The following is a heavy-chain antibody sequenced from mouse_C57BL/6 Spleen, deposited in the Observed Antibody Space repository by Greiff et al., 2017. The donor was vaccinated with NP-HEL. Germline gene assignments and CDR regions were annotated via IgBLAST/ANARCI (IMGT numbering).Heavy chain of an antibody. V-gene: IGHV1-64*01. CDR2: IHPNSGST. J-gene: IGHJ4*01. Sequence: QVQLQQPGAELVKPGASVKLSCKASGYTFTSYWMHWVKQRPGQGLEWIGMIHPNSGSTNYNEKFKSKATLTLDKSSSTAYMQLSSLTSEDSAVYYCARFKGGSYSYYAMDYWGQGTSVTVSS. D-gene: IGHD1-1*02. CDR3: ARFKGGSYSYYAMDY. CDR1: GYTFTSYW.